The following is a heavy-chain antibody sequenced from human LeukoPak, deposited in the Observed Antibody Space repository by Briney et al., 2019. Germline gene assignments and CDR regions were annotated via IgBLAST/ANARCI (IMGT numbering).Heavy chain of an antibody. V-gene: IGHV1-2*02. CDR2: INPNSGGT. D-gene: IGHD3-10*01. CDR3: ARGGGWFEYYFDS. Sequence: ASVKVSCKTSGYTFTSYHMHWVRQAPGQGLEWMGMINPNSGGTNYAQKFQGRVTMTRGTSISTAYLELSRLTYDDTAVYYCARGGGWFEYYFDSWGQGTLVTVSS. J-gene: IGHJ4*02. CDR1: GYTFTSYH.